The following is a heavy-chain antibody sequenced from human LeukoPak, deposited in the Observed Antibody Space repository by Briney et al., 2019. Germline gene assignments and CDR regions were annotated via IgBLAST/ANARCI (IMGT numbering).Heavy chain of an antibody. V-gene: IGHV4-39*01. J-gene: IGHJ6*03. Sequence: SETLSLTCSVSGGSFTSSLYHWGWLRQPPGKGLEWIGNVFHSGNTYYSPSLQSRVAISVDTSRNQFSLKLTSVTAADTAIYYCARQIVGTSWNYYYSYIDVWGKGTSVSVSS. CDR1: GGSFTSSLYH. CDR3: ARQIVGTSWNYYYSYIDV. D-gene: IGHD1-1*01. CDR2: VFHSGNT.